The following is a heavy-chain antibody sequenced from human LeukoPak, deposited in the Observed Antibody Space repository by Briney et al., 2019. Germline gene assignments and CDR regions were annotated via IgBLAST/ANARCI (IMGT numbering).Heavy chain of an antibody. V-gene: IGHV3-7*01. Sequence: GGSLRLSCAASGFTFSSYWMSWVRQAPGKGLEWVANIKEDGSEKYYVDSVKGRFTISRDNAKNSLYLQMNSLRAEDTAVYYCARAKGYSSSWSTYYYYYMDVWGKGTTVTVSS. J-gene: IGHJ6*03. CDR2: IKEDGSEK. D-gene: IGHD6-13*01. CDR3: ARAKGYSSSWSTYYYYYMDV. CDR1: GFTFSSYW.